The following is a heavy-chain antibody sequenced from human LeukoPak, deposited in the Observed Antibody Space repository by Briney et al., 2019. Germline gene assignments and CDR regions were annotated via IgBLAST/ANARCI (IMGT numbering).Heavy chain of an antibody. CDR1: GGSFSGYY. CDR3: ARDSRYFDWTHYYYYYYMDV. J-gene: IGHJ6*03. D-gene: IGHD3-9*01. Sequence: SETLSLTCAVYGGSFSGYYWSWIRQPPGKGLEWIGEINHSGSTNYNPSLKSRVTMSVDTSKNQFSLKLSSVTAADTAVYYCARDSRYFDWTHYYYYYYMDVWGKGTTVTISS. CDR2: INHSGST. V-gene: IGHV4-34*01.